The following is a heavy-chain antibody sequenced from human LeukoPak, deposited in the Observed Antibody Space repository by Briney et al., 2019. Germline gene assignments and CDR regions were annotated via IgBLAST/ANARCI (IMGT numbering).Heavy chain of an antibody. V-gene: IGHV3-9*01. CDR1: GFTFDDYA. D-gene: IGHD1-26*01. Sequence: GGSLRLSCAASGFTFDDYAMHWVRQAPGKGLEWVSGISWNSGSIGYADSVKGRFTISRDNAKNSLYLQMNSLRAEDTALCYCAKGLIPGIVGATTDWGQGTLVTVSS. CDR2: ISWNSGSI. CDR3: AKGLIPGIVGATTD. J-gene: IGHJ4*02.